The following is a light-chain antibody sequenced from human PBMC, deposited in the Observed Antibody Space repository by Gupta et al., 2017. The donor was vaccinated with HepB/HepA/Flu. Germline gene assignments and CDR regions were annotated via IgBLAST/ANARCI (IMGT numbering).Light chain of an antibody. CDR2: GAS. V-gene: IGKV3-20*01. J-gene: IGKJ4*01. CDR3: QQDGSSPPK. Sequence: EIVLTQSPGTLSLSPGERATLSCRASQSVSSSYLAWYQQKPGQAPRLLIYGASSRATGIPDRFSGSGSGTDFTLTISRLEPEDFAVYYCQQDGSSPPKFGGGTKVEIK. CDR1: QSVSSSY.